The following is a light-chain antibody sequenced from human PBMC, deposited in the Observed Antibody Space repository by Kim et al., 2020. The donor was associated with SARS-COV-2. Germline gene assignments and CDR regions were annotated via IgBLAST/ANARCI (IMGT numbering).Light chain of an antibody. J-gene: IGLJ3*02. CDR2: DVN. CDR3: SSYADSTTWV. V-gene: IGLV2-14*04. Sequence: GRARTISCTGSSSDVGGYNHVSWYQQHPDKVPKLIIYDVNKRPSGVSSRFSGSKSGNTASLTISGLQTEDEADYYCSSYADSTTWVFGGGTQLTVL. CDR1: SSDVGGYNH.